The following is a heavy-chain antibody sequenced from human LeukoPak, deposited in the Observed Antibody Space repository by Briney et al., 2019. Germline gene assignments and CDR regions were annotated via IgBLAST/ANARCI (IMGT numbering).Heavy chain of an antibody. Sequence: GASVKVSCKASGYTFTSYDINWVRQATGQGLEWMGWMNPNSGNTGYAQKFQGRVTMTRNTSISTADMELSSLRSEDTAVYYCARGGGGDMNGYDPFDYWGQGTLVTVSS. J-gene: IGHJ4*02. D-gene: IGHD5-12*01. CDR2: MNPNSGNT. CDR1: GYTFTSYD. V-gene: IGHV1-8*01. CDR3: ARGGGGDMNGYDPFDY.